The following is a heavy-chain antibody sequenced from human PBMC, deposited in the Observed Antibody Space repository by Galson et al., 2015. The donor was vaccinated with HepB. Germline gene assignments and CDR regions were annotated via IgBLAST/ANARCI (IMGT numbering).Heavy chain of an antibody. V-gene: IGHV4-59*01. J-gene: IGHJ6*02. CDR2: IYYSGST. D-gene: IGHD6-13*01. CDR1: GGSISSYY. Sequence: ETLSLTCTVSGGSISSYYWSWIRQPPGKGLEWIGYIYYSGSTNYNPSLKSRVTISVDTSKNQFSLKLSSVTAADTAVYYCARERWRYSSSHTNYYYYGMDVWGQGTTVTVSS. CDR3: ARERWRYSSSHTNYYYYGMDV.